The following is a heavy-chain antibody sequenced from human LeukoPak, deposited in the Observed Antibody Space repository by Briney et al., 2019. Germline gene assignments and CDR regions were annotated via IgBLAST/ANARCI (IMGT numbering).Heavy chain of an antibody. J-gene: IGHJ4*02. Sequence: GGSLRLSCAASGFTFNSYAMTWVRQAPGKGLEGVSSITGGGDTTYYADSVRGRFNISRDNSKNTLSLQINSLRAEDTAVYYCAKERSEVVVAATNYWGQGTLVTVSS. D-gene: IGHD2-15*01. CDR2: ITGGGDTT. CDR3: AKERSEVVVAATNY. CDR1: GFTFNSYA. V-gene: IGHV3-23*01.